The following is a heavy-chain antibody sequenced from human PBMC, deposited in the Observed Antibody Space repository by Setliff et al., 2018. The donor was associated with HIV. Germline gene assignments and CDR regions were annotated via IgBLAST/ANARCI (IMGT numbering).Heavy chain of an antibody. CDR3: AKDPYGGKGYFQY. CDR2: ISSRSTYI. CDR1: GFTFSSYT. V-gene: IGHV3-21*01. D-gene: IGHD4-17*01. J-gene: IGHJ1*01. Sequence: GGSLRLSCAASGFTFSSYTMNWVRQAPGKGLEWVSSISSRSTYIYYADSVKGRFTISRDSAKNTLYLQMNSLRAEDTAVYYCAKDPYGGKGYFQYWGQGTVVTVSS.